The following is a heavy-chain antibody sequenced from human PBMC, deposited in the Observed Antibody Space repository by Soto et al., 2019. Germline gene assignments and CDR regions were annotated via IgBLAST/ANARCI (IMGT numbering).Heavy chain of an antibody. V-gene: IGHV1-18*01. Sequence: ASVKVSCKASGYTFTSYGISWVRQAPGQGLEGMGWISAYNGNTNEAQMLQGRVTMTTDTSTSTAYMELRSLRSDDTAVYDCASLGSAATYYYYGMDVWGQGTTVTVSS. CDR3: ASLGSAATYYYYGMDV. D-gene: IGHD2-15*01. CDR2: ISAYNGNT. J-gene: IGHJ6*02. CDR1: GYTFTSYG.